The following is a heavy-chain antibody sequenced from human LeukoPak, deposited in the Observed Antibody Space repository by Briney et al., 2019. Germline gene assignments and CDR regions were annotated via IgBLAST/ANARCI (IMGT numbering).Heavy chain of an antibody. J-gene: IGHJ1*01. D-gene: IGHD3-22*01. CDR3: TDSSGYREYFHY. CDR2: LDPEEGET. Sequence: ASVKVSCKVSGYILTELSMHWVRQAPGKGLEWMGGLDPEEGETVYAQKFQGRVTMTEDTSTDTAYMELTSLRSEDTAMYYCTDSSGYREYFHYWGQGTLVNVSS. CDR1: GYILTELS. V-gene: IGHV1-24*01.